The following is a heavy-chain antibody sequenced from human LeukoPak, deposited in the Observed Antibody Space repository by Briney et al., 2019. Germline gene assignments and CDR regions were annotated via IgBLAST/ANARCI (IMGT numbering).Heavy chain of an antibody. Sequence: GGSLRLSCAASGFSFSTYWMSWVRKTPEKGLEFVANINQDASVRNYMDSLKGRCTISRDNAKKSVYLEINSLRADDTAVYYCARDPGSSSFDLWGQGALVTVSS. D-gene: IGHD6-13*01. CDR3: ARDPGSSSFDL. CDR1: GFSFSTYW. J-gene: IGHJ4*02. CDR2: INQDASVR. V-gene: IGHV3-7*01.